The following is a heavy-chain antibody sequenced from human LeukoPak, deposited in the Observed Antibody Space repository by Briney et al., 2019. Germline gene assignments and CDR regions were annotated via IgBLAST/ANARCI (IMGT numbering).Heavy chain of an antibody. V-gene: IGHV4-34*01. Sequence: SETLSLTCAVYGGSFSGYYWSWIRQPPGKGLEWIGEINHSGSTNYNPSLKSRVTIPVDTSKNQFSLKLSSVTAADTAVYYCARERIAADFDYWGQGTLVTVSS. CDR3: ARERIAADFDY. D-gene: IGHD6-6*01. J-gene: IGHJ4*02. CDR1: GGSFSGYY. CDR2: INHSGST.